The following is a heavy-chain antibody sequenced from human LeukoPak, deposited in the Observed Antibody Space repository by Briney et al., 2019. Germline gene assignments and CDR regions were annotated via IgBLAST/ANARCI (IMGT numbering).Heavy chain of an antibody. CDR1: GLTFSSYS. V-gene: IGHV3-21*01. J-gene: IGHJ4*02. CDR3: ARNNDD. CDR2: ISSSSSYI. Sequence: PGGSLRLSCAASGLTFSSYSMNWARHAPGKGLEWVSSISSSSSYIYHADSVKGRFTISRDNAKNSLYLQMNSLRAEDTAVYYCARNNDDWGQGTLVTVSS.